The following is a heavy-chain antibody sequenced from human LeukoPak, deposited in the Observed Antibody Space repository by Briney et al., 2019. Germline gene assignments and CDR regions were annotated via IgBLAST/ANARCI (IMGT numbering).Heavy chain of an antibody. J-gene: IGHJ6*02. Sequence: GGSLRLSCAASGSTFDDYAMHWVRQAPGKGLEWVSGISWNSGSIGYADSVKCRFTISRDNAKNSLYLQMNSLRAEDTALYYCAKDMNGYGYFQTYYGMDVWGQGTTVTVSS. V-gene: IGHV3-9*01. D-gene: IGHD5-18*01. CDR2: ISWNSGSI. CDR3: AKDMNGYGYFQTYYGMDV. CDR1: GSTFDDYA.